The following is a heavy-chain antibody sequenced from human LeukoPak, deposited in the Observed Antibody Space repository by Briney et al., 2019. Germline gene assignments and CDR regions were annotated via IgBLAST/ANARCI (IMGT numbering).Heavy chain of an antibody. D-gene: IGHD1-26*01. J-gene: IGHJ4*02. V-gene: IGHV3-7*01. CDR2: IKQDGSEK. CDR3: ARDYAPSGAPEFDY. Sequence: GGSLRLSCAASGFTFSSYWMSWVRQAPGKGLEWVANIKQDGSEKYYVDSVKGRFTISRDNAKNSLYLQMNSLRAEDTAVYYCARDYAPSGAPEFDYWGQGTLVTVSS. CDR1: GFTFSSYW.